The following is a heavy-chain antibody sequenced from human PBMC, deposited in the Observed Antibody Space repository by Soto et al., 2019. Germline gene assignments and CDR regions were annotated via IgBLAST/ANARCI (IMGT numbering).Heavy chain of an antibody. CDR3: AKGKGMNYYYGLDV. CDR2: ISGSSADT. D-gene: IGHD3-10*01. CDR1: GFSFSDYQ. J-gene: IGHJ6*02. V-gene: IGHV3-11*06. Sequence: PGGSLRLSCAASGFSFSDYQMTWIRQAPGKGFEWVSQISGSSADTHYADSVKGRFTISRDNSKNTLNLQMNSLRAEDTAVYYCAKGKGMNYYYGLDVWGQGTTVTVSS.